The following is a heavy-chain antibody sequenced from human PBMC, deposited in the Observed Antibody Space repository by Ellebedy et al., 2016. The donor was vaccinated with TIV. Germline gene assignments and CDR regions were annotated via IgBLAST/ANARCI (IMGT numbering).Heavy chain of an antibody. CDR3: ARDYGSGSYYYYYYGMDV. Sequence: LRLXXTVSGGSISSGGYYWSWIRQHPGKGLEWIGYIYYSGSTYYNPSLKSRVTISVDTSKNQFSLKLSSVTAADTAVYYCARDYGSGSYYYYYYGMDVWGQGTTVTVSS. CDR1: GGSISSGGYY. D-gene: IGHD3-10*01. J-gene: IGHJ6*02. V-gene: IGHV4-31*03. CDR2: IYYSGST.